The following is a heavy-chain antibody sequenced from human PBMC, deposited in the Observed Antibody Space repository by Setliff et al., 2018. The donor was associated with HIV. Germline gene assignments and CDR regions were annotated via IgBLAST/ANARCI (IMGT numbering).Heavy chain of an antibody. D-gene: IGHD1-26*01. CDR2: IRSKANNYAT. Sequence: GGSLRLFCAASGFSNSALHWVRQAPGKGLEWVGRIRSKANNYATEYGASVKGRFIISRDDSKNMAYLQMNSLRTEDTAIYYCTRHRGSFDYWGLGTLVTVSS. J-gene: IGHJ4*02. CDR3: TRHRGSFDY. V-gene: IGHV3-73*01. CDR1: GFSNSA.